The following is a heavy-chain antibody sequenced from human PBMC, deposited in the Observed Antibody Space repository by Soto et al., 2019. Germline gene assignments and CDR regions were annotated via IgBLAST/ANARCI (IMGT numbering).Heavy chain of an antibody. V-gene: IGHV3-23*01. CDR2: ISGSGGST. CDR1: GFTFSSYA. J-gene: IGHJ6*02. Sequence: PGGSLRLSCAASGFTFSSYAMSWVRQAPGKGLEWVSAISGSGGSTYYADSVKGRFTISRDNSKNTLYLQMNSLRAEDTAVYYCVRIGLDYYGMDVWGQGTTVTVSS. CDR3: VRIGLDYYGMDV. D-gene: IGHD2-15*01.